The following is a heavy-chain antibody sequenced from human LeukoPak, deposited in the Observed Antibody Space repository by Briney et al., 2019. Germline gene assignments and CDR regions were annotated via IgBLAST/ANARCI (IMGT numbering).Heavy chain of an antibody. CDR3: ATSYTTGNDY. CDR1: GYTFTDYY. CDR2: VDPEDGET. D-gene: IGHD3-16*01. V-gene: IGHV1-69-2*01. Sequence: ASVKVSCKVSGYTFTDYYMHWVQQAPGKGLEWMGLVDPEDGETIYAEKFQGRVTITADTSTDTAYMELSSLRSEDTAVYYCATSYTTGNDYWGQGTLVTASS. J-gene: IGHJ4*02.